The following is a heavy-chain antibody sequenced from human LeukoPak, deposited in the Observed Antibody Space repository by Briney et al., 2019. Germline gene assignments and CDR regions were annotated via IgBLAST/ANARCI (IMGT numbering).Heavy chain of an antibody. J-gene: IGHJ4*02. D-gene: IGHD7-27*01. CDR2: IRSRDRTI. CDR3: ARDHRWGFDY. CDR1: GFTFSTYS. Sequence: GRSLRLSCAASGFTFSTYSINWVRQAPGKGLEWVSYIRSRDRTIYYADSVKGRFTISTDNAENSLYPQMNSLRTEDTAVYYCARDHRWGFDYWGRGTLVTASS. V-gene: IGHV3-48*01.